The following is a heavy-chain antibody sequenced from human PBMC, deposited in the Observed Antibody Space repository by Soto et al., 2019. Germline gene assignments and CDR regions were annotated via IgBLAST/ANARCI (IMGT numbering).Heavy chain of an antibody. CDR3: ATTKRALYDILTGYTNRPEAHAFDI. CDR1: GFTFSSYA. CDR2: ISGSGGST. D-gene: IGHD3-9*01. J-gene: IGHJ3*02. Sequence: GGSLRLSCAASGFTFSSYAMSWVRQAPGKGLEWVSAISGSGGSTYYADSVKGRFTISRDNSKNTLSLQMNSPRAEDTAVYYCATTKRALYDILTGYTNRPEAHAFDIWGQGTMVTVSS. V-gene: IGHV3-23*01.